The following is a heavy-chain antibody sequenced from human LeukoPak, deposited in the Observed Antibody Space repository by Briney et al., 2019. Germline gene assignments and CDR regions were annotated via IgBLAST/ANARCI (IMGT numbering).Heavy chain of an antibody. CDR2: IWYDGSNK. Sequence: PGGSLRLSCAASGFTFSSYGMNWVRQAPGKGLEWVAVIWYDGSNKYYVDSVKGRFTISRDNSKNTLYLQMNSLRAEDTAVYYCARGLLGIDYWGQGTLVTVSS. CDR3: ARGLLGIDY. D-gene: IGHD1-26*01. V-gene: IGHV3-33*01. J-gene: IGHJ4*02. CDR1: GFTFSSYG.